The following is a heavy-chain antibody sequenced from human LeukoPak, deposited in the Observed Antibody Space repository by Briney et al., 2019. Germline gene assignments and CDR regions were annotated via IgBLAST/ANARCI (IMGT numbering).Heavy chain of an antibody. CDR3: AIRGYSYGFGV. D-gene: IGHD5-18*01. Sequence: SETLSLTCSVSGRSINSYYWSWIRQPPGKGLEWIGYIYYTGSTSYNPYLKSRVTISVDTSKNQFSLRLTSVTAADTAVYYCAIRGYSYGFGVWGQGTLVTVSS. CDR2: IYYTGST. CDR1: GRSINSYY. J-gene: IGHJ4*02. V-gene: IGHV4-59*01.